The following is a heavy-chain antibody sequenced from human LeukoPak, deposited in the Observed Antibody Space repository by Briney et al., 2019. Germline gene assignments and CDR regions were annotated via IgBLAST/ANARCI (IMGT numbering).Heavy chain of an antibody. CDR3: ARLDCSSTSCSDY. CDR2: ISSSSSYI. V-gene: IGHV3-21*01. CDR1: GFTFSSYS. D-gene: IGHD2-2*01. Sequence: GVSLRLSCAASGFTFSSYSMNWVRQAPGKGLEWVSSISSSSSYIYYADSVKGRFTISRDNAKNSLYLQMNSLRAEDTAVYYCARLDCSSTSCSDYWGQGTLVTVSS. J-gene: IGHJ4*02.